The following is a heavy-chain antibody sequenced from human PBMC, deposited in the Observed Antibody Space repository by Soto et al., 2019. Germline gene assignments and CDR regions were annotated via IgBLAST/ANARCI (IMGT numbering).Heavy chain of an antibody. Sequence: ASVKVSCKASGYTFTSYGISWVRQATGQGLEWMGWMNPNSGNTGYAQKFQGRVTMTRNTSISTAYMELSSLRSEDTAVYYCASFFYGPLPYYYYGMDVWGQGTTVTVSS. D-gene: IGHD4-17*01. V-gene: IGHV1-8*02. J-gene: IGHJ6*02. CDR1: GYTFTSYG. CDR3: ASFFYGPLPYYYYGMDV. CDR2: MNPNSGNT.